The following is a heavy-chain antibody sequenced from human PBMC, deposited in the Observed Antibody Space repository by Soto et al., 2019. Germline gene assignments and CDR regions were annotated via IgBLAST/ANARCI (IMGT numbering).Heavy chain of an antibody. CDR1: VGSFSGYY. J-gene: IGHJ4*02. Sequence: QVQLHQWGAGLLKPSETLSLTSAVYVGSFSGYYWTWIRQPPGKGLEWIGEINHSGSTNYTPSLKSRVTISVDTSKNQFSLQLSSVTAADTGVYYCARGHPKFGFWGQGTLVTVSS. V-gene: IGHV4-34*01. CDR2: INHSGST. CDR3: ARGHPKFGF.